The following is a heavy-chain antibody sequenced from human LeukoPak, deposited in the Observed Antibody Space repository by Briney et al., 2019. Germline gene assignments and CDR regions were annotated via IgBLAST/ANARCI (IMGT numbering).Heavy chain of an antibody. CDR3: ARVVGCGGDCYSGISDY. D-gene: IGHD2-21*02. CDR1: GDSVSSNSAA. CDR2: TYYRSKWYT. V-gene: IGHV6-1*01. Sequence: SQTLSLTCAISGDSVSSNSAAWSWIRQSPSGGLEWLGRTYYRSKWYTDYAVSVKSRITINPDTSKNQFSLKLNSLTPEDTAVYYCARVVGCGGDCYSGISDYWGQGTLVTVSS. J-gene: IGHJ4*02.